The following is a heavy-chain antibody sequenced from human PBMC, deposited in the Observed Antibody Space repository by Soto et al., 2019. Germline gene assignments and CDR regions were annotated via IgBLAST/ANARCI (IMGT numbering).Heavy chain of an antibody. D-gene: IGHD2-8*01. V-gene: IGHV3-21*01. J-gene: IGHJ4*02. CDR3: ARTNGAYSNYFDY. CDR1: GFTFSSYS. Sequence: PGGSLRLSCVASGFTFSSYSMVWVRQAPEKGLEWVSSIGGSSGHIYYADSLKGRFTISRDNAKNSLYLQMNSLRVDDTAVYYCARTNGAYSNYFDYWGQGTLVTVSS. CDR2: IGGSSGHI.